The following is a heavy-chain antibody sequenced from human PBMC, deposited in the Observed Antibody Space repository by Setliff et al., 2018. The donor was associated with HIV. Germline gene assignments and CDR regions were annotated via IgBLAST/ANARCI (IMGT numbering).Heavy chain of an antibody. D-gene: IGHD6-13*01. Sequence: PSETLSLTCTVSGGSISSGGYYWSWIRQHPGKGLEWIGYIHYTGSTYYNPSLKSRVTISVDTSKNQFSLNLSSVTAADTAVYYCARGIAAAEGYFDYWGQGTLVTVSS. CDR3: ARGIAAAEGYFDY. CDR1: GGSISSGGYY. CDR2: IHYTGST. J-gene: IGHJ4*02. V-gene: IGHV4-31*03.